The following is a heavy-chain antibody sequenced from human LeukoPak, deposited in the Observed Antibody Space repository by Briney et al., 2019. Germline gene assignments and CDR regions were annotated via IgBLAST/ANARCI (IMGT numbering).Heavy chain of an antibody. D-gene: IGHD6-19*01. J-gene: IGHJ4*02. Sequence: SETLSLTCTVSGGSISSYYWSWVRQPPGKGLEWIGYIYYSGSTKYDPSLKSRVTISVDTSKNQFSLKLSSVTAADTAVYYCARGHYSSGCRLDYWGQGTLVTVSS. V-gene: IGHV4-59*01. CDR2: IYYSGST. CDR1: GGSISSYY. CDR3: ARGHYSSGCRLDY.